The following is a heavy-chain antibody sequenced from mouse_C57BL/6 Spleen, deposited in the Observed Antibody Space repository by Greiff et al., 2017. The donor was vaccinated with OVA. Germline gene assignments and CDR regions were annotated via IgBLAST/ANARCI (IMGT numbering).Heavy chain of an antibody. CDR2: INYDGSST. CDR3: ARINYDGYYYAMDY. J-gene: IGHJ4*01. V-gene: IGHV5-16*01. D-gene: IGHD2-3*01. CDR1: GFTFSDYY. Sequence: VKLVESEGGLVQPGSSMKLSCTASGFTFSDYYMAWVRQVPEKGLEWVANINYDGSSTYYLDSLKSRFIISRDNAKNILYLQMSSLKSEDTATYYCARINYDGYYYAMDYWGQGTSVTVSS.